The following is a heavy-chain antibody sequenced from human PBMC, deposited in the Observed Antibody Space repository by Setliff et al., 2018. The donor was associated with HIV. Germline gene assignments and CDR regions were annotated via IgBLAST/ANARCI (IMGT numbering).Heavy chain of an antibody. CDR3: ARDIGGYWDYHYYMDV. J-gene: IGHJ6*03. Sequence: ASVKVSCKASGYSLTGYYMHWVRQAPGQGLEWMGWINPNSGGTQYAQKFQGRVTMTRDTSISTGSMELSRLRSDDTAVYYCARDIGGYWDYHYYMDVWGNGTTVTVSS. CDR1: GYSLTGYY. D-gene: IGHD3-22*01. V-gene: IGHV1-2*02. CDR2: INPNSGGT.